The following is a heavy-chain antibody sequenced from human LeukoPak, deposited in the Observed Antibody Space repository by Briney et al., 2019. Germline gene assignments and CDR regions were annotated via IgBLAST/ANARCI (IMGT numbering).Heavy chain of an antibody. CDR1: GGSISSSSYY. CDR3: AREGDSSGWYLGYYYYYYMDV. V-gene: IGHV4-39*07. D-gene: IGHD6-19*01. Sequence: PSETLSLTCTVSGGSISSSSYYWGWIRQPPGKGLEWIGSIYYSGSTYYNPSLKSRVTISVDTSKNQFSLKLSSVTAADTAVYYCAREGDSSGWYLGYYYYYYMDVWGKGTTVTVSS. J-gene: IGHJ6*03. CDR2: IYYSGST.